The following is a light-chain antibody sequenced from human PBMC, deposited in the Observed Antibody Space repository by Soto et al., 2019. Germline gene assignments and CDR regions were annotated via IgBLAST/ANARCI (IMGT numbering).Light chain of an antibody. Sequence: DIRMTQSPSTLSASVGDRVTITCRASQSISTSLAWYQQKPGKAPKVLIYKASSLESGVPSRFSGSGSGTEFTLTISSLQPDDFATDYCQHCDSYWTFGQGTKVEIK. V-gene: IGKV1-5*03. CDR2: KAS. J-gene: IGKJ1*01. CDR3: QHCDSYWT. CDR1: QSISTS.